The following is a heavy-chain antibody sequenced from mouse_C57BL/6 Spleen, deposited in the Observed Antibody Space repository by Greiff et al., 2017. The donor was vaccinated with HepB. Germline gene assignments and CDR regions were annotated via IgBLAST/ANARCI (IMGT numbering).Heavy chain of an antibody. CDR3: ARGSINWYFDV. V-gene: IGHV1-18*01. D-gene: IGHD1-1*01. J-gene: IGHJ1*03. Sequence: EVQLQQSGPELVKPGASVKIPCKASGYTFTDYNMDWVKQSHGKSLEWIGDINPNNGGTIYNQKFKGKATLTVDKSSSTAYMELRSLTSEDTAVYYCARGSINWYFDVWGTGTTVTVSS. CDR2: INPNNGGT. CDR1: GYTFTDYN.